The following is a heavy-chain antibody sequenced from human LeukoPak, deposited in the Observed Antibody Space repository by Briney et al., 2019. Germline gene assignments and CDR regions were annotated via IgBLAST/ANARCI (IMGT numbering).Heavy chain of an antibody. D-gene: IGHD1-26*01. Sequence: GGSLRLSCAASGFTFSSYGMHWVRQAPGKGLEWVAFIRYDGSNKYYADSVKGRFTISRDNSKNTLYLQMNSLRAEDTAVYYCANEQWELGDYLDYWGQGTLVTVSS. V-gene: IGHV3-30*02. CDR3: ANEQWELGDYLDY. CDR1: GFTFSSYG. CDR2: IRYDGSNK. J-gene: IGHJ4*02.